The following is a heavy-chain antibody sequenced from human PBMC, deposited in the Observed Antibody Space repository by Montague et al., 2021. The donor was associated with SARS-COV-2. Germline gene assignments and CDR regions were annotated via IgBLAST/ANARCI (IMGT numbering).Heavy chain of an antibody. Sequence: TLSLTCTVSGGSISSGGYYWSWIRQHPGKGLEWIGYIYYSRSTYYNPSHKSRVTISVDTSKNQFSLKLSSVTAADTAVYYCARVLGGYCSGGSCYRGWYFDLWGRGTLVTVSS. CDR1: GGSISSGGYY. CDR3: ARVLGGYCSGGSCYRGWYFDL. CDR2: IYYSRST. V-gene: IGHV4-31*03. J-gene: IGHJ2*01. D-gene: IGHD2-15*01.